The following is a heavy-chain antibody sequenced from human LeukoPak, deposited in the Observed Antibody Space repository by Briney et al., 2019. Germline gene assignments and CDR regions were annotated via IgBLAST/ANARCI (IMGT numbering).Heavy chain of an antibody. CDR2: IYWDDDK. V-gene: IGHV2-5*02. CDR1: GFSLNTGGVG. Sequence: SGPTLVKPTQTLTLTCTFSGFSLNTGGVGVXXXXXXXXXXXXXLALIYWDDDKRYSTSLKSRLTVTKDTSKNQVVLTMTNMDPVDTATYYCAHTLHVNFGFDSWGQGALVTVSS. CDR3: AHTLHVNFGFDS. D-gene: IGHD1-20*01. J-gene: IGHJ4*02.